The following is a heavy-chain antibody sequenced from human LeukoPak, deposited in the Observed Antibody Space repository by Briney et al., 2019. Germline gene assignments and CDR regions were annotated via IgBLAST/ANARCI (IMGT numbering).Heavy chain of an antibody. CDR2: INPDGSEK. CDR3: AKSHHVTAIDY. J-gene: IGHJ4*02. V-gene: IGHV3-7*01. Sequence: PGGSLRLSCAVSGFTFSSDWMIWVRQAPGKGLEWVANINPDGSEKNYVDSVRGRFTISRDNAKNSLDLQMNSLRVEDTAVYYCAKSHHVTAIDYWGQGTLVTVSS. CDR1: GFTFSSDW. D-gene: IGHD2-21*02.